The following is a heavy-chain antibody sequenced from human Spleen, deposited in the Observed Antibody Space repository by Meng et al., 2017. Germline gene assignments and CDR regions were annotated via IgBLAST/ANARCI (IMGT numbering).Heavy chain of an antibody. J-gene: IGHJ6*02. D-gene: IGHD6-13*01. V-gene: IGHV3-52*01. Sequence: GGSLRLSCAASGFTFSSSWMHWVCQAPEKGLEWVADIKCDGSEKYYVDSVKGRLTISRDNAKNSLYLQMNSLRAEDTALYYCAKLSAGTFYHYGMDVWGQGTTVTVSS. CDR1: GFTFSSSW. CDR3: AKLSAGTFYHYGMDV. CDR2: IKCDGSEK.